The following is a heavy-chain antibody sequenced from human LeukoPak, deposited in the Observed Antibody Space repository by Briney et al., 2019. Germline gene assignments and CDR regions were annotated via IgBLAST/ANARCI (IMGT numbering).Heavy chain of an antibody. V-gene: IGHV3-48*01. CDR3: AREWYYDFWSGYPGALQFDP. D-gene: IGHD3-3*01. CDR1: GFTFSSYS. J-gene: IGHJ5*02. Sequence: GGSLRLSCAASGFTFSSYSMNWVRQAPGKGVEWVSYISSSSSTIYYADSVKGRFTISRDNAKNSLYLQMNSLRAEDTAVYYCAREWYYDFWSGYPGALQFDPWGQGTLVTVSS. CDR2: ISSSSSTI.